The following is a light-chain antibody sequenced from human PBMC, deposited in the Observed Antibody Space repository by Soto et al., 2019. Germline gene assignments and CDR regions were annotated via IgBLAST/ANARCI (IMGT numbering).Light chain of an antibody. CDR3: SSFAGSNNFPYV. Sequence: SVLTQPPSASGSPRQSVTISCTGTSSDVGAYDYVSWYQQHPGKAPKLMIYEINKRPSGVPDRFSGSKSGNTASLTVSGLQAEDEADYYCSSFAGSNNFPYVFGTGTKVTVL. CDR1: SSDVGAYDY. J-gene: IGLJ1*01. CDR2: EIN. V-gene: IGLV2-8*01.